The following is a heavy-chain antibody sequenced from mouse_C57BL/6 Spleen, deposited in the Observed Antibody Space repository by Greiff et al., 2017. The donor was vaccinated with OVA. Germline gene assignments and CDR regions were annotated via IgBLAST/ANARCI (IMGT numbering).Heavy chain of an antibody. Sequence: VQLQQSGPGLVKPSQSLSLTCSVTGYSITSGYYWNWIRQFPGNKLEWMGYISYDGSNNYNPSLKNRISITRDTSKNQFFLKLNSVTTEDTATYYCARGSYDYDVGGYFDYWGQGTTLTVSS. CDR1: GYSITSGYY. J-gene: IGHJ2*01. CDR3: ARGSYDYDVGGYFDY. CDR2: ISYDGSN. D-gene: IGHD2-4*01. V-gene: IGHV3-6*01.